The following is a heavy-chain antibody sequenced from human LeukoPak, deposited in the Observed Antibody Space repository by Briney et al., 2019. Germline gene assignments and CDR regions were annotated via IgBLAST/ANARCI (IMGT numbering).Heavy chain of an antibody. Sequence: ASVKVSCKASGYTFTGCYMHWVRQAPGEGLEWMGWINPNSGGTNYAQKFQGRVTMTRDTSISTTYMELSRLRSDDTAVYYCARLSAMARGPSDHFVGDWGQGTLVTVSS. D-gene: IGHD3-10*01. CDR1: GYTFTGCY. J-gene: IGHJ4*02. CDR2: INPNSGGT. V-gene: IGHV1-2*02. CDR3: ARLSAMARGPSDHFVGD.